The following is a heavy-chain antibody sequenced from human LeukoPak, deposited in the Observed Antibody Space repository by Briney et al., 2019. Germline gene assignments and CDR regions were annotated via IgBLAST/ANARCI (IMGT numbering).Heavy chain of an antibody. J-gene: IGHJ4*02. D-gene: IGHD6-6*01. CDR2: IYSGGST. Sequence: SVIYSGGSTYYADSVKARFTISRDNSKNTLYLQMNSLRAEDTAVYYCALFARDSSSGYFDYWGQGTLVTVSS. CDR3: ALFARDSSSGYFDY. V-gene: IGHV3-66*01.